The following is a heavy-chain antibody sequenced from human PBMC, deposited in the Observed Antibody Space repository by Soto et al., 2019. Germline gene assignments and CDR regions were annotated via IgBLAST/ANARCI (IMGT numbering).Heavy chain of an antibody. J-gene: IGHJ4*02. Sequence: VQLVQSGAEVKKPGASVKVSCKASGYTFTSYGISWVRQAPGQGLEWMGWISAYNGNTNYAQKLQGRVTMTTDTSTSTAYMELRSLSSDDTAVYYCARDAPIVGSSLRSTDDYWGQGTLVTVSS. D-gene: IGHD1-26*01. CDR3: ARDAPIVGSSLRSTDDY. V-gene: IGHV1-18*01. CDR2: ISAYNGNT. CDR1: GYTFTSYG.